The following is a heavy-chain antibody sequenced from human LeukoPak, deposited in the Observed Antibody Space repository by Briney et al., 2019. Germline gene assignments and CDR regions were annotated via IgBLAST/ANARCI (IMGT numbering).Heavy chain of an antibody. Sequence: PSETLSLTCTVSGGSISSSGYYWDWIRQPPGKGLEWIGSINQSGKTYYEPSLKSRVTISVDTSKTQFSLELRTVTAADTAVYYCARKKLVARGYFDYWGQGALVTASS. CDR1: GGSISSSGYY. J-gene: IGHJ4*02. D-gene: IGHD1-1*01. CDR3: ARKKLVARGYFDY. CDR2: INQSGKT. V-gene: IGHV4-39*01.